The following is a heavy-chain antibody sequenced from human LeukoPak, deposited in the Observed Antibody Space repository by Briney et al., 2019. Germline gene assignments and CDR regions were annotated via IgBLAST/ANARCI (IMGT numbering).Heavy chain of an antibody. CDR1: GFTFSSYS. CDR3: ARVAAGYSVNYFDY. V-gene: IGHV3-21*01. Sequence: GGSLRLSCAASGFTFSSYSMNWVRQAPGKGLEWVSSISSSSSYIYYADSVKGRFTISRDNAKNSLYLQMNSLRAEDTAVYYCARVAAGYSVNYFDYWGQGTLVTVSS. D-gene: IGHD4-23*01. J-gene: IGHJ4*02. CDR2: ISSSSSYI.